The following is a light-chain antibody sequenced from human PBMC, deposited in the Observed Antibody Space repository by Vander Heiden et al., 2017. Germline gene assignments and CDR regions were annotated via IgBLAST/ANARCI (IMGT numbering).Light chain of an antibody. J-gene: IGKJ5*01. CDR2: AAS. CDR1: QGISNY. V-gene: IGKV1-27*01. Sequence: DIQMTQPPSSLSTSVGGRATTTCRASQGISNYLAWYQQKPGRVPKLLIYAASSLQSGVPSRFSGSGSGADFPLTISSLQPEDVETYYWQKYNSAPQVTFGQGTRLEIK. CDR3: QKYNSAPQVT.